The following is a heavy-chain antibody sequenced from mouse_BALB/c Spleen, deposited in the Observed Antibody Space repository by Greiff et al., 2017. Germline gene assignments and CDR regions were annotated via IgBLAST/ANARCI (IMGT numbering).Heavy chain of an antibody. CDR3: ARDDDGYPLFDY. V-gene: IGHV2-9*02. CDR1: GFSLTSYG. D-gene: IGHD2-3*01. J-gene: IGHJ2*01. Sequence: QVQLKESGPGLVAPSQSLSITCTVSGFSLTSYGVHWVRQPPGKGLEWLGVIWAGGSTNYNSALMSRLSISKDNSKSQVFLKMNSLQTDDTAMYYCARDDDGYPLFDYWGQGTTLTVSS. CDR2: IWAGGST.